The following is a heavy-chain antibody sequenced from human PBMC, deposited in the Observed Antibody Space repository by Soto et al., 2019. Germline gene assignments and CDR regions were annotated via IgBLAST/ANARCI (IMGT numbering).Heavy chain of an antibody. J-gene: IGHJ6*02. CDR1: GYTFTSYG. CDR3: ARGSHDSSGYYQRYYYYGMDV. V-gene: IGHV1-18*01. D-gene: IGHD3-22*01. CDR2: ISAYNGNT. Sequence: QVQLVQSGAEVKKPGASVKVSCKASGYTFTSYGISWVRQAPGQGLEWMGWISAYNGNTNYAQKLQGRVTMTTDTSTSTAYEELRSLRSDDTAVYYCARGSHDSSGYYQRYYYYGMDVWGQGTTVTVSS.